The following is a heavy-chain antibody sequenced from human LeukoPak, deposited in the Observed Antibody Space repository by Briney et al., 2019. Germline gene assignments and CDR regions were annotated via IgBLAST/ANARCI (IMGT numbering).Heavy chain of an antibody. J-gene: IGHJ5*02. V-gene: IGHV1-69*13. CDR2: IIPIFGTA. CDR3: ATGRSDFWSAAVEP. D-gene: IGHD3-3*01. CDR1: GGTFSSYA. Sequence: SVKVSCKASGGTFSSYAISWVRQAPGQGLEWMGGIIPIFGTANYAQKFQGRVTITADESTSTAYMELSSLRSEDTAVYYCATGRSDFWSAAVEPWGQGTLVTVSS.